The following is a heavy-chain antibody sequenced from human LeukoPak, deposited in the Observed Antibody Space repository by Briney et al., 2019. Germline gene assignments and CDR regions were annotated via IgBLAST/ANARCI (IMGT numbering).Heavy chain of an antibody. CDR2: IYYSGNT. V-gene: IGHV4-30-4*01. D-gene: IGHD5-12*01. J-gene: IGHJ6*04. CDR1: GDSISSGDYY. Sequence: SQTLSLTCTVSGDSISSGDYYWSWIRQPPGKVLEWIGYIYYSGNTYYTPSLKTRLTISIDRSPNRFSLRLSSVTAADTAVYYCARVRQWLRLELAMSFHGMDVWGKGTTVTVSS. CDR3: ARVRQWLRLELAMSFHGMDV.